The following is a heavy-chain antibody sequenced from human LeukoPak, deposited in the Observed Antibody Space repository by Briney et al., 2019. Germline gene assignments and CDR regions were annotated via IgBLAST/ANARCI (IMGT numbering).Heavy chain of an antibody. CDR1: GGSFSGYY. V-gene: IGHV4-34*01. D-gene: IGHD1-26*01. CDR2: TNHSGST. J-gene: IGHJ4*02. Sequence: SETLSLTCAVDGGSFSGYYWSWIRQPPGKGLEWIGETNHSGSTNYNPSLKSRVTISVDTSKNQFSLKLSSVTAADTAVYYCAIRVGATLDYWGQGTLVTVSS. CDR3: AIRVGATLDY.